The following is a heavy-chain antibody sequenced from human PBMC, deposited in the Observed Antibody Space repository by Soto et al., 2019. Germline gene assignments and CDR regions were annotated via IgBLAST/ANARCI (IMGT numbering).Heavy chain of an antibody. V-gene: IGHV4-34*01. CDR3: ARGRNPPYYYGSGSYYPV. D-gene: IGHD3-10*01. Sequence: QVQLQQWGAGLLKPSETLSLTCAVYGGSFSGYYWSWIRQPPGKGLEWIGEINHSGSTNYNPSLKSRVTISVDTSMNQFARKLSSVTAAYTAVYYCARGRNPPYYYGSGSYYPVWGQGTLVTVSS. J-gene: IGHJ4*02. CDR1: GGSFSGYY. CDR2: INHSGST.